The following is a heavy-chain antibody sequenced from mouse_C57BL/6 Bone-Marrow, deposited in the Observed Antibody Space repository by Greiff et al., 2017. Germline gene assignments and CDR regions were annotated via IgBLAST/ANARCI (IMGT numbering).Heavy chain of an antibody. Sequence: EVKLVESGGGLVQPKGSLKLSCAASGFSFNTYAMNWVRQAPGKGLEWVARIRSKSNNYATYYADSVKDRFTISRDDSESMLYLQMNNLKTEDTAMYYCVRPHYYGSSHWYFDVWGTGTTVTVSS. J-gene: IGHJ1*03. V-gene: IGHV10-1*01. CDR2: IRSKSNNYAT. CDR1: GFSFNTYA. D-gene: IGHD1-1*01. CDR3: VRPHYYGSSHWYFDV.